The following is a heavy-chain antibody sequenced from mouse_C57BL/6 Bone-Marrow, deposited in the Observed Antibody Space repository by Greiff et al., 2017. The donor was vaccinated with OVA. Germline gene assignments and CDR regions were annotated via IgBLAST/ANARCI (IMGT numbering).Heavy chain of an antibody. D-gene: IGHD3-2*02. CDR2: IRRKSNNYAT. V-gene: IGHV10-1*01. CDR1: GFSFNTYA. J-gene: IGHJ3*01. Sequence: GGGLVQPKGSLKLSCAASGFSFNTYAMNWVRQAPGKGLEWVARIRRKSNNYATYYADSVKVRFTISRDDSESMLYLQMNNLKSEDTTMYYCVSQSSSGYWFAYWGQGTLVTVSA. CDR3: VSQSSSGYWFAY.